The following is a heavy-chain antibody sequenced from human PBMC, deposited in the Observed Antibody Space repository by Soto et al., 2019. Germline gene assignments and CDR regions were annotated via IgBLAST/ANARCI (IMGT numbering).Heavy chain of an antibody. D-gene: IGHD1-26*01. V-gene: IGHV1-18*01. CDR3: ARQGSWPYYYYGLDV. CDR1: GYTFTTSG. CDR2: ISTYNGDT. J-gene: IGHJ6*02. Sequence: QVQLVQSGPGVRKPGASVKVSCEASGYTFTTSGISWVRQVPGQGLEWMGWISTYNGDTNSAQNFQGRVLMTADTSTGTAYMELMSLKSDDTAVYYCARQGSWPYYYYGLDVWGQGTTVTVSS.